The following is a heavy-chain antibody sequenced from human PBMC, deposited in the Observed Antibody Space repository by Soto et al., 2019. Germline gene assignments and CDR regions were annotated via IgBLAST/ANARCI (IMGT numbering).Heavy chain of an antibody. CDR2: IIPIFGTA. Sequence: QVQLVQSGAEVKKPGSSVKVSCTASGGTFSSYAISWVRQAPGQGLEWMGGIIPIFGTANYAQKFQGRVTITGDESTSTAYMELSSLRSEDTAVYYCARGAVAAADPTYYYHGMDVWGQGPTVTVSS. CDR3: ARGAVAAADPTYYYHGMDV. CDR1: GGTFSSYA. D-gene: IGHD6-13*01. J-gene: IGHJ6*02. V-gene: IGHV1-69*01.